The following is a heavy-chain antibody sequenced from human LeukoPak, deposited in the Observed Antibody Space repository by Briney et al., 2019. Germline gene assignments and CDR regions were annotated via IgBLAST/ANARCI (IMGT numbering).Heavy chain of an antibody. J-gene: IGHJ4*02. V-gene: IGHV3-23*01. CDR1: GFTFSSYA. CDR2: ISGSGGST. CDR3: ARDGYSSGWNFDY. Sequence: GGSLILSCAASGFTFSSYAMSWVRQAPGKGLEWVSGISGSGGSTYYADSVKGRFTISRDNSKNTLYLQMNSLRAEDTAVYFCARDGYSSGWNFDYWGQGTLVTVSS. D-gene: IGHD6-19*01.